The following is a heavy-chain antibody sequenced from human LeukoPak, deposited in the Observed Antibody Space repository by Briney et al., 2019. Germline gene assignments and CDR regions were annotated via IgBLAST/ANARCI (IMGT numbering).Heavy chain of an antibody. CDR3: ARGPLRYFDWLPQTGFDY. D-gene: IGHD3-9*01. V-gene: IGHV4-4*07. CDR1: GGSISSYY. J-gene: IGHJ4*02. CDR2: IYTSGST. Sequence: SETLSLTXTVSGGSISSYYWSWIRQPAGKGLEWIGRIYTSGSTNYNPSLKSRVTMSVDTSKNQFSLKLSSVTAADTAVYYCARGPLRYFDWLPQTGFDYWGQRTLVTVSS.